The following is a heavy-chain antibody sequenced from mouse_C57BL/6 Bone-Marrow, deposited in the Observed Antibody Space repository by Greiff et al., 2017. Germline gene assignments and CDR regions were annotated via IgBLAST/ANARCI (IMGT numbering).Heavy chain of an antibody. V-gene: IGHV14-4*01. J-gene: IGHJ2*01. D-gene: IGHD1-1*01. CDR1: GFNIKDDY. CDR2: IDPENGDT. Sequence: EVQLQQSGAELVRPGASVKLSCTASGFNIKDDYMHWVKQRPEQGLEWIGWIDPENGDTEYASKFQGKATITADTSSNTAYLQLSSLTSEDTAVYYCTPYYGSRGDYWGKGTTLTVSS. CDR3: TPYYGSRGDY.